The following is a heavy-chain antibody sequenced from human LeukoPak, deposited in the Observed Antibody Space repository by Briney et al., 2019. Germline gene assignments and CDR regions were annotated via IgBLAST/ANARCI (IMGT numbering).Heavy chain of an antibody. CDR2: ISFVDIKK. CDR1: GFTFRNYG. V-gene: IGHV3-30*04. D-gene: IGHD2-15*01. CDR3: ARDQANGYGRSYGFDI. Sequence: GRSLRLSCAAPGFTFRNYGLHWVRQAPGKGLEWVALISFVDIKKNYGDSVEGRFTISRDNSKSTLFLQMDSVRAEDTAVYYCARDQANGYGRSYGFDIWGQGTMVTVSS. J-gene: IGHJ3*02.